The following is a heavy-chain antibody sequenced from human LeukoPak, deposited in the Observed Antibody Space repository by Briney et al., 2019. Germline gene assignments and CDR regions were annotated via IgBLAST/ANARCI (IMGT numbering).Heavy chain of an antibody. Sequence: SVKVSCKASGGTFSSYAISWVRQAPGQGLEWMGGIIPIFGTANYAQKFQGRVTITADESTSTAYMELSSLRSEDTAVYYCARGTRWLSQSRRYFDYWGQGTLVTVSS. D-gene: IGHD5-24*01. V-gene: IGHV1-69*13. CDR2: IIPIFGTA. J-gene: IGHJ4*02. CDR1: GGTFSSYA. CDR3: ARGTRWLSQSRRYFDY.